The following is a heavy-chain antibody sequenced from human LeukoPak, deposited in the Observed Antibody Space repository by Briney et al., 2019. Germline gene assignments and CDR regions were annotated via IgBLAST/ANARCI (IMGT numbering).Heavy chain of an antibody. V-gene: IGHV4-59*08. J-gene: IGHJ6*02. Sequence: SETLSLTCTVSGGSISSYYWSWIRQPPGKGLEWIGYIYYSGSTNYNPSLKSRVTISVDTSKNQFSLKLSSVTAADTAVYHCARIKRDYFESDGPGRGSMDVWGQGTTVTVSS. CDR1: GGSISSYY. CDR3: ARIKRDYFESDGPGRGSMDV. D-gene: IGHD3-22*01. CDR2: IYYSGST.